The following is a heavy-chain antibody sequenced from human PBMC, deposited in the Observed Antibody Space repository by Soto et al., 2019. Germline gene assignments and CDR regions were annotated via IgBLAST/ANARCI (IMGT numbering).Heavy chain of an antibody. CDR1: GGSISSSSYY. CDR3: ARLRLVRTSRHFPYYYYGMDV. Sequence: PSETLSLTCTVSGGSISSSSYYWGWIRQPPGKGLEWIGSIYYSGSTYYNQSLKRRVTITVDTSKNQFSLKLSSVTAADTAVYYCARLRLVRTSRHFPYYYYGMDVWGQGTTVT. D-gene: IGHD6-19*01. CDR2: IYYSGST. V-gene: IGHV4-39*01. J-gene: IGHJ6*02.